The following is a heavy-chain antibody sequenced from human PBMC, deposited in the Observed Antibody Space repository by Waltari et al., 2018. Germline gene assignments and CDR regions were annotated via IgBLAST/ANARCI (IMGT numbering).Heavy chain of an antibody. D-gene: IGHD3-3*01. V-gene: IGHV1-18*01. CDR3: AREISPYYDFWSGYFGVSKDKNWFDP. Sequence: QVQLVQSGAEVMKPGASVKISCKASGYNFTIYGISWVRQAPGQGLEWMGWTSAYNGNTNYAQKLQGRVTMTTDTSTSTAYMELRSLRADDTAVYYCAREISPYYDFWSGYFGVSKDKNWFDPWGQGTLVTVSS. CDR2: TSAYNGNT. CDR1: GYNFTIYG. J-gene: IGHJ5*02.